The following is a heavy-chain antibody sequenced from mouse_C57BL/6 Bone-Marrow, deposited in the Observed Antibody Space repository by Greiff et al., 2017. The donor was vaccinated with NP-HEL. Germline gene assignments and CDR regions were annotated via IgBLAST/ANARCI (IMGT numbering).Heavy chain of an antibody. J-gene: IGHJ3*01. Sequence: VQLQQSGPGLVKPSQSLSLTCSVTGYSITSGYYWNWIRQFPGNKLEWMGYISYDGSNNYNPSLKNRISITRDTSKNQFFLKLNSVTTEDTATYYCARAEIYYDYVSFAYWGQGTLVTVSA. CDR1: GYSITSGYY. CDR2: ISYDGSN. D-gene: IGHD2-4*01. CDR3: ARAEIYYDYVSFAY. V-gene: IGHV3-6*01.